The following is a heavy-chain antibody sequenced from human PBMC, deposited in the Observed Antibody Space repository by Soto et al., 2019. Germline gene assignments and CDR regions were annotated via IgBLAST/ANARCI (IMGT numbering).Heavy chain of an antibody. CDR2: IKDGGYT. J-gene: IGHJ4*02. CDR3: ARGQEGVVATH. D-gene: IGHD5-12*01. Sequence: QVQLQQWGAGLLKPSETLSLNCAVNGGSLSGYYWSWIRQPPGKGLEWIGEIKDGGYTNYSPSLTSRATISSAPSNNQFSLRLNSVTAADTGVYYCARGQEGVVATHWDQGALVTVSS. CDR1: GGSLSGYY. V-gene: IGHV4-34*01.